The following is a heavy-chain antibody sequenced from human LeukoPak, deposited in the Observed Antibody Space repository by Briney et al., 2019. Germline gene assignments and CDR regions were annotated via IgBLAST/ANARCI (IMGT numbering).Heavy chain of an antibody. D-gene: IGHD3-22*01. V-gene: IGHV3-23*01. Sequence: PGGSLRLSCAASGFTFSSCAMSWVRQAPEKGLEWVAAISGSGGSTYYADSVKGRFAISRDKSKNTLYLQMSSLRVEDTAVYYCAKRAYYYDSSGYYSGAFDIWGEGTMVIVSS. J-gene: IGHJ3*02. CDR2: ISGSGGST. CDR1: GFTFSSCA. CDR3: AKRAYYYDSSGYYSGAFDI.